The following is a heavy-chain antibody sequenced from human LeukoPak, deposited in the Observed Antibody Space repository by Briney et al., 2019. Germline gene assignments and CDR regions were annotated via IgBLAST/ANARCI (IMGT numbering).Heavy chain of an antibody. Sequence: PGASLRLSCAASGFTFSSYAMSWVRQASGEGLEWVLAISGSGGSTYYADSVKGRFTISRDNSKNTLYLQMNSLRAEDTAVYYCAKAGYSSGWYVLASWGQGTLVTVSS. CDR1: GFTFSSYA. D-gene: IGHD6-19*01. J-gene: IGHJ4*02. CDR3: AKAGYSSGWYVLAS. CDR2: ISGSGGST. V-gene: IGHV3-23*01.